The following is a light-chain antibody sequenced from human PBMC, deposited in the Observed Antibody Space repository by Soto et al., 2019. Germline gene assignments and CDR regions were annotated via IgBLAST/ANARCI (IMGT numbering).Light chain of an antibody. J-gene: IGLJ1*01. CDR2: EVS. CDR3: SSYTSSSTRV. Sequence: QSVLTQPASVSGSPGQSITISCTGTSSDVGAYDYVSWYQQHPDKAPKLLIYEVSNRPSGVSNRFSGSKSVNTATLTISGLQADDEADYYCSSYTSSSTRVFGTGTTVTVL. V-gene: IGLV2-14*03. CDR1: SSDVGAYDY.